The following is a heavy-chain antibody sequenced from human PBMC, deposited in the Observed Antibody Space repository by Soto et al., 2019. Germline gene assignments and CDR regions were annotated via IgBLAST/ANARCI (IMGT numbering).Heavy chain of an antibody. J-gene: IGHJ4*02. CDR3: ERGNYYDSTYFEY. D-gene: IGHD3-22*01. Sequence: RIIQPTGKGLEWIGEINHSGSTNYNPSLKSRVTISVDTSKNQFSLKLSSVTAADTAVYYCERGNYYDSTYFEYWGQGTLVTVFS. CDR2: INHSGST. V-gene: IGHV4-34*01.